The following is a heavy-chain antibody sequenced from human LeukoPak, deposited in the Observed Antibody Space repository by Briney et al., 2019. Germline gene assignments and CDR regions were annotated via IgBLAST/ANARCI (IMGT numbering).Heavy chain of an antibody. V-gene: IGHV3-23*01. CDR1: GFTFSSYA. J-gene: IGHJ1*01. Sequence: GGSLRLSCAASGFTFSSYAMSWVRQAPGKGLEWVSAISGSGGSTYYADSVKGRFTISRDNSKSTLYLQMNCLRAEDTAVYYCAKDRHILTGYYWEYFQHWGQGTLVTVSS. CDR2: ISGSGGST. CDR3: AKDRHILTGYYWEYFQH. D-gene: IGHD3-9*01.